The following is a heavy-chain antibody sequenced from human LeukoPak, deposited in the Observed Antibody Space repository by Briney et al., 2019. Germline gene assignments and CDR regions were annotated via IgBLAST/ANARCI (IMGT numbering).Heavy chain of an antibody. CDR2: INGVGDRA. D-gene: IGHD3-22*01. V-gene: IGHV3-23*01. CDR1: GITFDYHA. J-gene: IGHJ4*02. Sequence: GGSLRLTCVVSGITFDYHALSWVRQAPGKGLEWVSGINGVGDRADYADSVRGRFIISRDISKNTLYLQMYSLRADDTAVYYCAKDHRDSSGYYPFDYWGQGTVVTVSS. CDR3: AKDHRDSSGYYPFDY.